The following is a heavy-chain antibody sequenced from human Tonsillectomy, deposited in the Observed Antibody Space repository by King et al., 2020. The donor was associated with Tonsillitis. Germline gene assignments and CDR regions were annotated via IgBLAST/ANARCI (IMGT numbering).Heavy chain of an antibody. CDR3: AHATRRGSSGGNRYYFDY. V-gene: IGHV2-5*02. CDR2: IYWDGDK. CDR1: GSSVTTDGVG. Sequence: ITLKESSPTLVKPTQTLTLTCTVSGSSVTTDGVGVGWIRQPPGKALEWLALIYWDGDKRYSPSLKSRLTITRDTSRNQVGLTLTNLDPVDTATYYCAHATRRGSSGGNRYYFDYWGQGTLITVSS. J-gene: IGHJ4*02. D-gene: IGHD4-23*01.